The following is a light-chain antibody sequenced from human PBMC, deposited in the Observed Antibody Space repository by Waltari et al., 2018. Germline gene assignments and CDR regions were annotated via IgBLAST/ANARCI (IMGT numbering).Light chain of an antibody. Sequence: DIVMTQSPDSLAVSLGERATTNCKSSQGVLYSSNNKNYLAWYQQKPGRPPKLLIYWASTQESGVPDRFSGSGSGTDFTLTISSLQAEDVAVYYCQQYYTIPWTFGQGTKVEIK. V-gene: IGKV4-1*01. J-gene: IGKJ1*01. CDR2: WAS. CDR3: QQYYTIPWT. CDR1: QGVLYSSNNKNY.